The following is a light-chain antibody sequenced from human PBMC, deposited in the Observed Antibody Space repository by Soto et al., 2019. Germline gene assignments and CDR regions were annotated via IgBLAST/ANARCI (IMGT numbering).Light chain of an antibody. CDR2: GAY. CDR3: HQRYNWPRVT. Sequence: ELVLTQSPGTLSLSPGDSATLSCRASQSVSSSYLAWYQQKPGQAPRLLIQGAYTRATGIPATFSGSGSGTDFTLTITSLEPEDFAVYFCHQRYNWPRVTCGQGTRLEIK. V-gene: IGKV3D-20*02. J-gene: IGKJ5*01. CDR1: QSVSSSY.